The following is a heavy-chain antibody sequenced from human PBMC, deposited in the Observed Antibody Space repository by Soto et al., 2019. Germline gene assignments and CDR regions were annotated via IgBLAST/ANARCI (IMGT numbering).Heavy chain of an antibody. CDR2: IYYSGST. CDR3: SRSPRRESWFDP. V-gene: IGHV4-61*01. CDR1: GGSVSSGSYY. Sequence: SETLSLTCTVSGGSVSSGSYYWSWIRQPPGKGLEWIGYIYYSGSTNYNPSLKSRVTISVDTSKNQFSLKLSSVTAADTAVYYCSRSPRRESWFDPWGQGTLVTVSS. J-gene: IGHJ5*02.